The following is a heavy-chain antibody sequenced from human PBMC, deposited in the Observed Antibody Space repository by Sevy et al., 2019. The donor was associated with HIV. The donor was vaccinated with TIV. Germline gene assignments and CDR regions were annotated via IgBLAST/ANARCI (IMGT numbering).Heavy chain of an antibody. V-gene: IGHV3-23*01. CDR1: GFSFDSYG. D-gene: IGHD3-22*01. J-gene: IGHJ6*03. Sequence: GGSLRLSCAVSGFSFDSYGMTWVRQAPGKGLEWVSGISGSGTRTYYADSVKGRFSISRDNSKNRLYLQMNSLRSEDTAIYYGAKGGGGHYDPDEIGYYFYCYNMDVWGKGTTVTVSS. CDR2: ISGSGTRT. CDR3: AKGGGGHYDPDEIGYYFYCYNMDV.